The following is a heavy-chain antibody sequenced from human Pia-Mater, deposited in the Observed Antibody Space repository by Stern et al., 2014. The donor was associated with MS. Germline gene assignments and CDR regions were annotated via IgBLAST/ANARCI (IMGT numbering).Heavy chain of an antibody. Sequence: EVQLVESGGGLVQPGGYLRLSCAASGFTFNSFAMRWVRQTPGKGLEWVSTLSGRGDTTHYADSVKGRFNISRDNSKNTLYLEMSSLRAEDTALYYCAKPSSHYFFDYWGQGIPVTVSS. V-gene: IGHV3-23*04. CDR2: LSGRGDTT. CDR3: AKPSSHYFFDY. J-gene: IGHJ4*02. D-gene: IGHD2/OR15-2a*01. CDR1: GFTFNSFA.